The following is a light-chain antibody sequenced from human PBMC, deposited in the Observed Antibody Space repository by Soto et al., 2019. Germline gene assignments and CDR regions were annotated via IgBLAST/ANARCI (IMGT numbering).Light chain of an antibody. CDR2: GVS. CDR1: KNDIGSSDY. J-gene: IGLJ3*02. Sequence: QSVLTQPASVSASPGQSITISCTGGKNDIGSSDYVSWYQQYPGKAPKLIIYGVSNRPSGTSDRFSGSKSGNTASLTISGLQADDEADYYCSSSTSSNTLVFGGGTKVTVL. CDR3: SSSTSSNTLV. V-gene: IGLV2-14*01.